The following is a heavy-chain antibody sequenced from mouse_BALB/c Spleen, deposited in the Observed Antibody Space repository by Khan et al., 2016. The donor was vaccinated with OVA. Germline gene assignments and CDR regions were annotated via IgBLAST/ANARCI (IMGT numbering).Heavy chain of an antibody. CDR2: ISTYYGDV. J-gene: IGHJ3*01. CDR1: GYTFTDFT. CDR3: TRGGGGGRFAY. V-gene: IGHV1S137*01. Sequence: QVQLQQSGAELVRPGVSVKISCKGSGYTFTDFTMHWVKQSHAKSLEWIGVISTYYGDVTYNQKFKGKATMTVDKSSSTAYMELARLTSEDSAIYFGTRGGGGGRFAYWGQGTLVTVSA.